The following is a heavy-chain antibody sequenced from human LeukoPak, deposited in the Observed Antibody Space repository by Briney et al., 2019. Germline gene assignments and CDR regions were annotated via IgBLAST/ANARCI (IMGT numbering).Heavy chain of an antibody. J-gene: IGHJ3*02. CDR2: ISAYNGNT. CDR3: ARDLDFWSGYYPI. CDR1: GYTFTSYG. D-gene: IGHD3-3*01. Sequence: ASVKVSCKASGYTFTSYGISWVRQAPGQGLEWMGWISAYNGNTNYAQKFQGRVTMTRDTSISTAYMELSRLRSDDTAVYYCARDLDFWSGYYPIWGQGTMVTVSS. V-gene: IGHV1-18*01.